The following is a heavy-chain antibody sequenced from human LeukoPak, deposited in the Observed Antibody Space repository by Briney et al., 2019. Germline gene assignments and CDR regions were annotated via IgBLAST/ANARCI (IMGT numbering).Heavy chain of an antibody. V-gene: IGHV3-43*01. J-gene: IGHJ4*02. D-gene: IGHD2-2*01. CDR2: INWDGGST. Sequence: SGGSLRLSCAASGFTFSSYTMHWVRQGPGKGLEWVSLINWDGGSTYYADSVKGRFTISRDNSKNSLYLQMNSLRTEDTALYYCAKGQVIPTAPVDYWGQGTLVTVSS. CDR1: GFTFSSYT. CDR3: AKGQVIPTAPVDY.